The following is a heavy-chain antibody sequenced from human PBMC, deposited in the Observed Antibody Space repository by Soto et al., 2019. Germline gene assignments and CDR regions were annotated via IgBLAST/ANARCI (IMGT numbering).Heavy chain of an antibody. D-gene: IGHD6-13*01. CDR2: IDWDDDK. J-gene: IGHJ4*02. CDR1: GFSLSTSGMC. Sequence: SGPTLVNPTQTLTLTCTFSGFSLSTSGMCVSWIRQPPGKALEWLALIDWDDDKYYSTSLKTRLTISKDTSKNQVVRTMTNMDPVDTATYYCARTLGIAAAAYYFDYWGQGTLVTVSS. V-gene: IGHV2-70*01. CDR3: ARTLGIAAAAYYFDY.